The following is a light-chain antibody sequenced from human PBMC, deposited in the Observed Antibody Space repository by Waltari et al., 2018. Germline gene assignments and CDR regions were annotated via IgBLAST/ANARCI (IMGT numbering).Light chain of an antibody. V-gene: IGLV1-47*01. Sequence: QSVLTQPPSASGTPGQRVTISSSGSNSNIGSNYVYWYQQLPGTAPKLLIYRSNQAVSGGPGRFSASKSGTSASLAMSGLRSEDEADYYCAAWEDSLSAWVFGGGTKLTVL. CDR3: AAWEDSLSAWV. CDR2: RSN. CDR1: NSNIGSNY. J-gene: IGLJ3*02.